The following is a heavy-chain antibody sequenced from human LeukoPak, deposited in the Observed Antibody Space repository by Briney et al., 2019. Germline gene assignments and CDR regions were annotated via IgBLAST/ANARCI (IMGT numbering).Heavy chain of an antibody. CDR3: ATYSSLNRREFQY. J-gene: IGHJ1*01. Sequence: GGSLRLSCAASGFTVSSNEMSWVRQAPGKGLQWVANIKTDGSEKYYVDSVKGRFTISRDNAKNSLYLQMNSLRAEDTAVYYCATYSSLNRREFQYWGQGTLLTVSP. V-gene: IGHV3-7*01. CDR1: GFTVSSNE. CDR2: IKTDGSEK. D-gene: IGHD3-22*01.